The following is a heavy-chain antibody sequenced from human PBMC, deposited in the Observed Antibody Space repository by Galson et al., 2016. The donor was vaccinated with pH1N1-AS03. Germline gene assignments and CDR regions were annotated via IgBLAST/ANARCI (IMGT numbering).Heavy chain of an antibody. CDR2: IYSSGST. J-gene: IGHJ4*02. CDR1: GDSISSSTYY. Sequence: ETLSLTCTVSGDSISSSTYYWGWIRQPPGKGLEWIGSIYSSGSTYYNPSLKSRVTTSVDTSKNQFSLKLSSVTAADTAVYYCARRHAYDSSGYYYVGYFDYWGQGTLVTVSS. D-gene: IGHD3-22*01. CDR3: ARRHAYDSSGYYYVGYFDY. V-gene: IGHV4-39*07.